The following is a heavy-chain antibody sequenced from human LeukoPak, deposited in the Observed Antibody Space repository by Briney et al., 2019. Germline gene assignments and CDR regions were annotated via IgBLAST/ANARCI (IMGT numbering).Heavy chain of an antibody. D-gene: IGHD6-13*01. J-gene: IGHJ4*02. CDR2: ISATAGIT. Sequence: GGSLRLSCAASGFTFSSYGMSWVRQAPGKGLEWVSTISATAGITFYADSVKGRFTISRDNSKNALYLQMSSLRAEDTAVFYCAKLSSTWYNDYWGQGTLVTVSS. V-gene: IGHV3-23*01. CDR3: AKLSSTWYNDY. CDR1: GFTFSSYG.